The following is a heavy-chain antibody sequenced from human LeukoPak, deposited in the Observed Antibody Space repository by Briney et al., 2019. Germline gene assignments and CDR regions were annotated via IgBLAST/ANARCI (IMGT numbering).Heavy chain of an antibody. J-gene: IGHJ5*02. D-gene: IGHD2-15*01. Sequence: SETLSLTCTVSGGSTSSGGYYWSWIRQHPGKGLEWIGYIYYSGSTYYNPSLKSRVTISVDTSKNQFSLKLSSVTAADTAVYYCARGAGYCSGGSCSLGPRNWFDPWGQGTLVTVSS. CDR3: ARGAGYCSGGSCSLGPRNWFDP. CDR2: IYYSGST. V-gene: IGHV4-31*03. CDR1: GGSTSSGGYY.